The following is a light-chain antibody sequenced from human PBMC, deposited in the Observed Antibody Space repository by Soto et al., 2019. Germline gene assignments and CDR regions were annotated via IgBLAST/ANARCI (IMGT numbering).Light chain of an antibody. Sequence: DIQRTQSPSTLSASVGDRVTITCRASQSISTWLAWYQQKPGKAPKLLIYKASSLEGGVPSRFGGSGSGTLFNITISSLHPDDFAPYYCQQYTTSPLTFGGGTTVHIK. V-gene: IGKV1-5*03. CDR1: QSISTW. CDR2: KAS. CDR3: QQYTTSPLT. J-gene: IGKJ4*01.